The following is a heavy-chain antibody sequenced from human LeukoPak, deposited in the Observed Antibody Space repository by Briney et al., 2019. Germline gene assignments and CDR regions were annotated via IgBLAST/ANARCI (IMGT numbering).Heavy chain of an antibody. CDR1: GYTFTSYD. D-gene: IGHD2-15*01. CDR2: MNPNSGNT. CDR3: ARISRRGQGYSSGGSCYHLGY. V-gene: IGHV1-8*01. Sequence: ASVKVSCKASGYTFTSYDINWVRQATGQGLEWMGWMNPNSGNTGYAQKFQGRVTMTRNTSISTAYMELSSLRSEDTAVYYCARISRRGQGYSSGGSCYHLGYWGQGTLVTVSS. J-gene: IGHJ4*02.